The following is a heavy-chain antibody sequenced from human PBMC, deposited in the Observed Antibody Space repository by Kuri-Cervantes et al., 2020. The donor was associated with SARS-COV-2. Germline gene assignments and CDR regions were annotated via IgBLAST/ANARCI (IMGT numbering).Heavy chain of an antibody. J-gene: IGHJ4*02. V-gene: IGHV3-23*01. CDR2: ISGSGGST. CDR1: GFTFSSYA. D-gene: IGHD3-3*01. Sequence: GGSLRLPCAASGFTFSSYAMSWVRQAPGKGLEWVSAISGSGGSTYYADSVKGRFTISRDNSKNTLYLQMNSLRAEDTAVYYCAKVNRMYTIFGVVTALDYWGQGTLVTVSS. CDR3: AKVNRMYTIFGVVTALDY.